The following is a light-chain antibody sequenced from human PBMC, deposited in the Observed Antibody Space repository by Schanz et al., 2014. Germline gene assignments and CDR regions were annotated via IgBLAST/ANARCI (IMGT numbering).Light chain of an antibody. J-gene: IGKJ2*01. V-gene: IGKV1-16*01. Sequence: DIQMTQSPSSLSAFVGDRVTITCRASQDIETFLTWFQQKPGKPPKSLIYGASTLHDGVPSRFRGSGSGTLFTLTITGLQPEDFATYHCQQYDTYPYTFGQGTELDIK. CDR2: GAS. CDR1: QDIETF. CDR3: QQYDTYPYT.